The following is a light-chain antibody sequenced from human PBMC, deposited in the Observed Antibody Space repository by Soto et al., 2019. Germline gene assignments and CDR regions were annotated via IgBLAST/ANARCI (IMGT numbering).Light chain of an antibody. Sequence: EIVLTQSPGTLSLSPGERATLSCRASQSVSNNYLAWYQQKPGQAPRLLIYSASIRAAATPARFSGGGAGTNFSLTISSLQSEDFAVYYCQQHDKLPPAFGQGTKVDIK. CDR3: QQHDKLPPA. V-gene: IGKV3-15*01. CDR2: SAS. CDR1: QSVSNN. J-gene: IGKJ1*01.